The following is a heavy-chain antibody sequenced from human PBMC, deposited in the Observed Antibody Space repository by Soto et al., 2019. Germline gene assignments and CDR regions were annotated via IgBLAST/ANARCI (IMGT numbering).Heavy chain of an antibody. V-gene: IGHV1-69*01. CDR3: ARSQGSSTSLEIYYYSYYGMEV. J-gene: IGHJ6*02. D-gene: IGHD2-2*01. Sequence: QVQLVQSGAEVKKPGSSVKVSCKASGGTFSSYAISWVRQAPGQGLEWMGGIIPISGTANYAQKFQGRVTITADESTSTAYMELSSLRSEDTAVYYCARSQGSSTSLEIYYYSYYGMEVWGQGNTVTVSS. CDR1: GGTFSSYA. CDR2: IIPISGTA.